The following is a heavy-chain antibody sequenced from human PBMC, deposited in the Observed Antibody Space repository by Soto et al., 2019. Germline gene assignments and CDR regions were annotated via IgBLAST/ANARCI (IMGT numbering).Heavy chain of an antibody. CDR2: IYPADSDI. CDR3: ARRGFLDYHGLDV. CDR1: GYNFDNYW. D-gene: IGHD6-25*01. J-gene: IGHJ6*02. V-gene: IGHV5-51*01. Sequence: GESLKISCKTSGYNFDNYWIAWLRQLPGKGLDWMGNIYPADSDIKYSPSFQGRVTISADKSIDTVFLQWTRLESSDAAAYYCARRGFLDYHGLDVWGQGTTVTVSS.